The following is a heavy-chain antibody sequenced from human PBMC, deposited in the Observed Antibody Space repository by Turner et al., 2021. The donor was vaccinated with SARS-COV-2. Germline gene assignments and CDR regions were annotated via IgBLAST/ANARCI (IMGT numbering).Heavy chain of an antibody. D-gene: IGHD3-22*01. J-gene: IGHJ4*02. CDR3: ATEGYYDSSGYWN. CDR2: FDPEDGET. CDR1: GYIRTELS. V-gene: IGHV1-24*01. Sequence: QVPLVQSGAAVHKPRASVKVYCKVYGYIRTELSMHWVRQAPGKGLEWMGRFDPEDGETIYAQKFQGRVTRTEDTSTDTAYMELSSLRSEDTAVYYCATEGYYDSSGYWNWGQGTLVTVSS.